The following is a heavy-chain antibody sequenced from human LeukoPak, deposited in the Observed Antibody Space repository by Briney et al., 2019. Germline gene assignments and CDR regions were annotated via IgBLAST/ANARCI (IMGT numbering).Heavy chain of an antibody. Sequence: ASVKVSCKASGYTFTSYGISWVRQAPGQGLEWMGWISAYNGNTNYAQKLQGRVTMTTDTSTSTAYMELRSLRSDDTAVYYCATPTHSSGWHETDYFDYWGQGTLVTVSS. J-gene: IGHJ4*02. V-gene: IGHV1-18*01. CDR3: ATPTHSSGWHETDYFDY. D-gene: IGHD6-19*01. CDR2: ISAYNGNT. CDR1: GYTFTSYG.